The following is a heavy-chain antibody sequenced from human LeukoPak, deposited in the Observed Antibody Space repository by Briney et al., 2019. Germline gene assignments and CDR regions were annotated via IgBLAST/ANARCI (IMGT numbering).Heavy chain of an antibody. CDR3: ARDLGNYFHF. CDR1: GYSFTSYG. D-gene: IGHD3-10*01. CDR2: ISAHNGNT. J-gene: IGHJ4*02. Sequence: ASVKVSCRASGYSFTSYGISWVRQAPGQGLEWMGWISAHNGNTKYAQEVQGRVTMTTDTSTSTAYMEMRSLRSDDTAVYYCARDLGNYFHFWGQGTLVTVSS. V-gene: IGHV1-18*01.